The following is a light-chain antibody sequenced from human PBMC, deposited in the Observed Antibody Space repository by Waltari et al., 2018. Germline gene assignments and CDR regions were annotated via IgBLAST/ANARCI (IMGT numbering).Light chain of an antibody. J-gene: IGLJ3*02. CDR2: GNP. Sequence: QSVLTQPPSMSGAPGQKVTIPCTGGRSNVGAGYEVHWYQQFPGTAPKLLIFGNPNRPSGVPGRFSGSRSGTSASLAIAGLQSEDEAVYYCQSFDSSLSASVFGGGTKLTVL. CDR3: QSFDSSLSASV. CDR1: RSNVGAGYE. V-gene: IGLV1-40*01.